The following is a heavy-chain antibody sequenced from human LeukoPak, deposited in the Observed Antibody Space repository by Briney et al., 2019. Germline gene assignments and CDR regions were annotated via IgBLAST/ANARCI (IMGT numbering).Heavy chain of an antibody. CDR1: GGSFSGHY. CDR3: ATGTYYYESSAYYRLPFQH. J-gene: IGHJ1*01. D-gene: IGHD3-22*01. V-gene: IGHV4-34*01. CDR2: INDSGST. Sequence: SETLSLTCAVYGGSFSGHYWSWIRQPPGKGLEWIGEINDSGSTNYNPSLKSRVTISVDTSKKQFSLKLSSVTAADTAVYYCATGTYYYESSAYYRLPFQHWGQGTLVTVSS.